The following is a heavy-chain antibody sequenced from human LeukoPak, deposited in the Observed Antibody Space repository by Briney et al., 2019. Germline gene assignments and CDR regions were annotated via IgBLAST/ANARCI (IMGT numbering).Heavy chain of an antibody. CDR2: ISGSGTTA. Sequence: GGSLRLSCTASGFTFSYYSMNWVRQAPGKGLEWVSYISGSGTTANYTDSVKGRFTFSRDNAKNSLYLQMNSLRDEDTAVYYCAREYSGSYDPFDYWGQGTLVTVSS. CDR1: GFTFSYYS. V-gene: IGHV3-48*02. CDR3: AREYSGSYDPFDY. J-gene: IGHJ4*02. D-gene: IGHD1-26*01.